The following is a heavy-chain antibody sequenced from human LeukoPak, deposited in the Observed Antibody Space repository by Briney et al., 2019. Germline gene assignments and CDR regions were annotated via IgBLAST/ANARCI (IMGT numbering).Heavy chain of an antibody. CDR1: GASISGSGYY. D-gene: IGHD1-26*01. CDR2: IYYSGST. CDR3: ARGSGSYVY. V-gene: IGHV4-39*07. J-gene: IGHJ4*02. Sequence: SETLSLTCTVSGASISGSGYYWGWIRQPPGKGLEWIGSIYYSGSTYYHPSLTSRVTISVDTSKNQFSLKLSSVTAADTAVYYCARGSGSYVYWGQGTLVTVSS.